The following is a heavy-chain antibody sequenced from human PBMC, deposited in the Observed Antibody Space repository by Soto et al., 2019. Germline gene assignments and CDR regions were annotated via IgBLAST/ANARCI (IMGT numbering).Heavy chain of an antibody. CDR3: AGAAARAGGF. V-gene: IGHV3-48*02. J-gene: IGHJ4*02. Sequence: EVQLVESGGGLVQPGGSLRLSCAASGFTFSSFSFNWVRQAPGKGLEWVSYISTSSTTIHYADSVKGRFTISRDNAKNSLYLRLNSLRDDATAVYYCAGAAARAGGFWGQGTLVTVSS. D-gene: IGHD5-12*01. CDR2: ISTSSTTI. CDR1: GFTFSSFS.